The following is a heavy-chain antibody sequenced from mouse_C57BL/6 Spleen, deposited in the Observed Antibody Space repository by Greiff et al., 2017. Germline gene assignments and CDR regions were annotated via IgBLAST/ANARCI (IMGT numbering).Heavy chain of an antibody. V-gene: IGHV1-64*01. Sequence: QVQLQQPGAELVKPGASVKLSCKASGYTFTSYWMHWVKQRPGQGLEWIGMIHPNSGSTNYNEKFKSKATLTVDKSSSTAYMQLSSLTSEDSAVXYVSYYYGSSRAWFAYWGQGTLVTVSA. CDR1: GYTFTSYW. J-gene: IGHJ3*01. CDR3: SYYYGSSRAWFAY. CDR2: IHPNSGST. D-gene: IGHD1-1*01.